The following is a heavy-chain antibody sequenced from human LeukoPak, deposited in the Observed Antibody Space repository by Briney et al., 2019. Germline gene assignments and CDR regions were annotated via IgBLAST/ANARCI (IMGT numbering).Heavy chain of an antibody. CDR2: LYYSGST. V-gene: IGHV4-59*08. Sequence: PSETLSLTCTVSGGSISSYYWSWLPQPPGKGPEWLGHLYYSGSTNYNPSLKSRVTISVDTSKKQFSLKLSSVTAADTAVYYCARHGTLGAPYYYYGMDVWGQGTTVTVSS. J-gene: IGHJ6*02. CDR1: GGSISSYY. D-gene: IGHD1-26*01. CDR3: ARHGTLGAPYYYYGMDV.